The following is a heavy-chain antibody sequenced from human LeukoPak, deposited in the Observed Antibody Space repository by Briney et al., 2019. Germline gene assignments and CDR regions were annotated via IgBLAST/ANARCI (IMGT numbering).Heavy chain of an antibody. CDR2: ISSSGST. J-gene: IGHJ4*02. CDR1: GGSIDTYY. CDR3: ARYAVAGSNLYFDY. V-gene: IGHV4-4*07. Sequence: SETLSPTCTVSGGSIDTYYWSWIRQPAGKGLEWVGRISSSGSTNYNPSLTSRVTMSVDTYNNQFSLKVTSVTAADTAVYYCARYAVAGSNLYFDYWGQGTLVTVSS. D-gene: IGHD6-19*01.